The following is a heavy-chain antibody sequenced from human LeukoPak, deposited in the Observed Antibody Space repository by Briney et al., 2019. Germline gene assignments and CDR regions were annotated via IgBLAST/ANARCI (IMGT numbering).Heavy chain of an antibody. CDR1: GGSITSRTYY. CDR2: AYYTGST. Sequence: SETLSLTCTVSGGSITSRTYYWGWIRQPPGKGLEWIGSAYYTGSTYYNPSLKSRVTISVDTSKNQFSLKLRSVTAADTAVYYCAILPTGQFDYWGQGTLVTVSS. CDR3: AILPTGQFDY. V-gene: IGHV4-39*01. J-gene: IGHJ4*02. D-gene: IGHD1-1*01.